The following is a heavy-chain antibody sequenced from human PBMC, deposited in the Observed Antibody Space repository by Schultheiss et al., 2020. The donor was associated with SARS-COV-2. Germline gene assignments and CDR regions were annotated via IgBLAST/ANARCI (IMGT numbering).Heavy chain of an antibody. J-gene: IGHJ4*02. V-gene: IGHV3-7*01. CDR1: GFTFSSYW. D-gene: IGHD4-23*01. CDR3: ARDATARWRYFDY. Sequence: GGSLRLSCAASGFTFSSYWMSWVRQAPVKGLEWVANIKQDGSEKYYVDSVKGRFTISRDNAKNSLYLQMNSLRAEDTAVYYCARDATARWRYFDYWGQGTLVTVSS. CDR2: IKQDGSEK.